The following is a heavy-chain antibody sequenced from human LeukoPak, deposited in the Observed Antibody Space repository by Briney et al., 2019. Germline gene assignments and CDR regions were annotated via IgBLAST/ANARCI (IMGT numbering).Heavy chain of an antibody. J-gene: IGHJ4*02. D-gene: IGHD3-22*01. V-gene: IGHV3-30*18. CDR2: ISYDGSNK. CDR1: GFTFSSYG. CDR3: AKAGYDY. Sequence: PGGSLRLSCAASGFTFSSYGMHWVRQAPGKGLEWVAVISYDGSNKYYADSVKGRFTISRDNSKNTLYLQMNSLRAEDTAVYYCAKAGYDYWGKGTLVTVSS.